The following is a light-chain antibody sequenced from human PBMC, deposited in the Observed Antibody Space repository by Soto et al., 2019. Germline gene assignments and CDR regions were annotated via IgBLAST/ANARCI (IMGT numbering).Light chain of an antibody. CDR3: CSYAGSSTFYV. CDR1: SSDVGSYKL. CDR2: EGS. J-gene: IGLJ1*01. Sequence: QSALTQPASVSGSPGQSITISCTGTSSDVGSYKLVSWYQQHPGKAPKLMIYEGSKRPSGVSNHFSGSKSGNTASLTISGLQAEDEADYYCCSYAGSSTFYVFGTGTKVTVL. V-gene: IGLV2-23*01.